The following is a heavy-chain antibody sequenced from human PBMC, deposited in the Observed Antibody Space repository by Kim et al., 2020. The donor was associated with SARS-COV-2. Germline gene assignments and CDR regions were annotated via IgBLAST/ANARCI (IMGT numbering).Heavy chain of an antibody. Sequence: GGSLRLSCAASGFSFRNYPLHWVRQAPGKGLEWVAVISYDGSNKYYADSVKGRFTISRENSKNTLYLQMNSLRAEDTAVYYCASDKIGSSDYGMDVWGQG. CDR3: ASDKIGSSDYGMDV. CDR2: ISYDGSNK. V-gene: IGHV3-30*04. J-gene: IGHJ6*02. D-gene: IGHD6-19*01. CDR1: GFSFRNYP.